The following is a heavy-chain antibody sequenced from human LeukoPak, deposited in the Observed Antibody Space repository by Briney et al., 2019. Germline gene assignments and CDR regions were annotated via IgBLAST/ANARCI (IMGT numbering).Heavy chain of an antibody. V-gene: IGHV4-34*01. CDR2: INHSGST. D-gene: IGHD6-19*01. CDR3: ARSRIAVASLVGP. CDR1: GGSFSGYY. J-gene: IGHJ5*02. Sequence: SETLSLTCAVYGGSFSGYYWSWIRQPPGKGLEWIGEINHSGSTNYNPSLKGRVTISVDTSKNQFSLKLSSVTAADTAVYYCARSRIAVASLVGPWGQGTLVTVSS.